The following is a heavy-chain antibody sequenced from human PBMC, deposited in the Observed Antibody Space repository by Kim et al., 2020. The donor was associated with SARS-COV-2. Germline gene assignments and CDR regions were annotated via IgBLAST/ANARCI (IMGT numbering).Heavy chain of an antibody. CDR2: INPNSGGT. Sequence: ASVKVSCKASGYTFTGYYMHWVRQAPGQGLEWMGWINPNSGGTNYAQKFQGRVTMTRDTSISTAYMELSRLRSDDTAVYYCARLITMVRGPSWGHMDVWGQGTTVTVSS. D-gene: IGHD3-10*01. V-gene: IGHV1-2*02. CDR3: ARLITMVRGPSWGHMDV. J-gene: IGHJ6*02. CDR1: GYTFTGYY.